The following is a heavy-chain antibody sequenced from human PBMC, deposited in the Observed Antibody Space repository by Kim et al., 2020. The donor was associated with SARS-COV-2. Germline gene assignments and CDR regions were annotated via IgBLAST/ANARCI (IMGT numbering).Heavy chain of an antibody. J-gene: IGHJ4*02. CDR3: ARQAIYYYDSSGFPDY. D-gene: IGHD3-22*01. V-gene: IGHV4-39*01. Sequence: SLESRVTISVDTSKNQFSLKLSSVTAADTAVYYCARQAIYYYDSSGFPDYWGQGTLVTVSS.